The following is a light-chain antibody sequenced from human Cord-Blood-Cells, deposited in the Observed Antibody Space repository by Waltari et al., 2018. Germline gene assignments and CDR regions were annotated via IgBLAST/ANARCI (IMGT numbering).Light chain of an antibody. J-gene: IGLJ2*01. CDR3: SSYAGSNNFVV. V-gene: IGLV2-8*01. Sequence: QSALTQPPSASGSPGQSVTISCTGTTSDVGGFHYVSWSQQHPGKAPKLMIYEVSKRPSGVPDRLAGSKSGNTASLTVSGLQAEDEADYYCSSYAGSNNFVVFGGGTKLTVL. CDR2: EVS. CDR1: TSDVGGFHY.